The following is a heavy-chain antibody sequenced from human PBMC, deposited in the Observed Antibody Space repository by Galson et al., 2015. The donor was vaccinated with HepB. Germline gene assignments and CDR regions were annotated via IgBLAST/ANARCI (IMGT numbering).Heavy chain of an antibody. CDR2: IYLGDSNT. CDR1: GYRISTYW. J-gene: IGHJ4*02. CDR3: AANRAGSAFDF. V-gene: IGHV5-51*01. D-gene: IGHD6-19*01. Sequence: QSGAEVKKPGQSLKISCKGSGYRISTYWIAWVRQRPGKGLESMGIIYLGDSNTRYNPSFQGQVTISADKSINSVYVEWSSLEASDTAMYYCAANRAGSAFDFWGQGTLVT.